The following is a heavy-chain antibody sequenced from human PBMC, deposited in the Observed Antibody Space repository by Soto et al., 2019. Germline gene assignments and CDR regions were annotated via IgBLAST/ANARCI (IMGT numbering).Heavy chain of an antibody. D-gene: IGHD3-3*01. V-gene: IGHV4-31*03. CDR1: GGSISSGGYY. Sequence: SETLSLTCTVSGGSISSGGYYWSWIRQHPGKGLEWIGYIYYSGSTYYNPSLKSRVTISVDTSKNQFSLKLSSVTAADTAAYYCARSITIFGVVTDWYFDLWGRGTLVTVSS. CDR2: IYYSGST. J-gene: IGHJ2*01. CDR3: ARSITIFGVVTDWYFDL.